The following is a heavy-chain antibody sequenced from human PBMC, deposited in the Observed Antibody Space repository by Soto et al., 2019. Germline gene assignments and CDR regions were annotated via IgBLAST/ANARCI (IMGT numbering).Heavy chain of an antibody. Sequence: SETRRVTWAVYCGYFSGYYWSWIREPPGKGLEWLGDTNHTGSTNYDPSLKSRVTIPVDTSKNQFSLKLSSVTAADTAVYYCAGGSPAELVYAALYFAYWGHVTLVTVS. V-gene: IGHV4-34*01. CDR2: TNHTGST. CDR1: CGYFSGYY. J-gene: IGHJ4*01. D-gene: IGHD2-8*01. CDR3: AGGSPAELVYAALYFAY.